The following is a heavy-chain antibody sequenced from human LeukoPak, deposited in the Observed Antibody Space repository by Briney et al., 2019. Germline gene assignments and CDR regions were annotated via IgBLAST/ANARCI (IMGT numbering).Heavy chain of an antibody. CDR2: ISAYNGNT. CDR1: GYTFTSYG. Sequence: GASGKVSCKASGYTFTSYGISWVRQAPGQGLEWMGWISAYNGNTNYAQKLQGRVTMTTDTSTSTAYMELRSLRSDDTAVYYCARIRGYSYYYYYYMDVWGKGTTVTVSS. CDR3: ARIRGYSYYYYYYMDV. J-gene: IGHJ6*03. D-gene: IGHD5-18*01. V-gene: IGHV1-18*01.